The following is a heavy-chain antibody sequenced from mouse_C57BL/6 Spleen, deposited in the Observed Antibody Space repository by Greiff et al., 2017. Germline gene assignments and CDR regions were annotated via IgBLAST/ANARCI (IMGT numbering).Heavy chain of an antibody. D-gene: IGHD1-1*01. CDR3: ARAPRATVVRYFDV. J-gene: IGHJ1*03. V-gene: IGHV1-80*01. Sequence: QVQLQQSGAELVKPGASVKISCKASGYAFSSYWMNWVKQRPGKGLEWIGQIYPGDGDTNYNGKFKGKATLTADKSSSTAYMQLSSLTSEDSAVYFWARAPRATVVRYFDVWGTGTTVTVSS. CDR1: GYAFSSYW. CDR2: IYPGDGDT.